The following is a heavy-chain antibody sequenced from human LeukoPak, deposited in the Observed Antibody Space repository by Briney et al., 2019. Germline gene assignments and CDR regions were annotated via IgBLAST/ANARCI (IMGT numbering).Heavy chain of an antibody. CDR2: IYPGDSDT. CDR3: ARLVEVAGRLDY. Sequence: HGESLKISCKGSGYSFTSYWIGWVRQTPGKGLEWMGIIYPGDSDTRYSPSFQGQVTISADKSISTAYLQWSRLKASDTAMYYCARLVEVAGRLDYWGQGTPVIVSS. CDR1: GYSFTSYW. V-gene: IGHV5-51*01. J-gene: IGHJ4*02. D-gene: IGHD6-19*01.